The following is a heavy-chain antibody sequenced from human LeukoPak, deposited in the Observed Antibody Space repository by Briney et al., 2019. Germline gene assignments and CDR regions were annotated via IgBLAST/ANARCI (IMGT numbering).Heavy chain of an antibody. Sequence: GGSLRLSCAASEFTFSNYAMSWVRQAPGKGLEWVSAISGSGDTTYYADSVKGRFTISRDNSKNTPYLQLNSLRAEDTAAYYCAKQTVVRTAYYGYWGQGTLVTVSS. CDR1: EFTFSNYA. V-gene: IGHV3-23*01. CDR2: ISGSGDTT. D-gene: IGHD2-15*01. J-gene: IGHJ4*02. CDR3: AKQTVVRTAYYGY.